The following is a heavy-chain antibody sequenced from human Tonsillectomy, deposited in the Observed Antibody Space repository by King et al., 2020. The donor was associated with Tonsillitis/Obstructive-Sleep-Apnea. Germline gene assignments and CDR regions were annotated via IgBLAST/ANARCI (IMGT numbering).Heavy chain of an antibody. J-gene: IGHJ4*02. Sequence: VQLVESGGGVVQPGRSLRLSCAASGFTFSSYGMHWVRQAPGKGLEGVAVIWHDGSNKYYADSVKGRFTISRDNSKNTLYLQMNSLRAEDTAVYYCARGITMIVVAPGYWGQGTLVTVSS. V-gene: IGHV3-33*01. CDR2: IWHDGSNK. D-gene: IGHD3-22*01. CDR3: ARGITMIVVAPGY. CDR1: GFTFSSYG.